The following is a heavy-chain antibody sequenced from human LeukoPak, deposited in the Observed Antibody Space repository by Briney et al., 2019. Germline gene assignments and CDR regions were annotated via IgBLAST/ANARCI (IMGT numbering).Heavy chain of an antibody. V-gene: IGHV4-61*02. CDR2: IYTSGST. Sequence: PSETLSLTCTVSGGSISSSSYYWSWIRQPPGKGLEWIGRIYTSGSTNYNPSLKSRVTMSVDTSKNQFSLKLSSVTAADTAVYYCARDPRYCSSTSCYYDAFDIWGQGTMVTVSS. CDR1: GGSISSSSYY. D-gene: IGHD2-2*01. J-gene: IGHJ3*02. CDR3: ARDPRYCSSTSCYYDAFDI.